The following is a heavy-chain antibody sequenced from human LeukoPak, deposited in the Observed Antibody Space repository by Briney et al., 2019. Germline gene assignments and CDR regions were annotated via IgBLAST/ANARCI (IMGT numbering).Heavy chain of an antibody. CDR2: FYYSGSL. Sequence: SETLSLTCTVSGDSISSGVYYSVWIRQPPGKGLEWIGSFYYSGSLYYNPSLKSRVTISVDTSKNQFSLKLSSVSAADTAVYYCARRRDGYNLYYFDYWGQGILVTVSS. V-gene: IGHV4-39*01. J-gene: IGHJ4*02. CDR3: ARRRDGYNLYYFDY. CDR1: GDSISSGVYY. D-gene: IGHD5-24*01.